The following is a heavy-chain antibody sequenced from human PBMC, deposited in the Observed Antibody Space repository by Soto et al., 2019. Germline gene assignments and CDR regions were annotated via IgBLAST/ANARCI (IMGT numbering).Heavy chain of an antibody. D-gene: IGHD3-22*01. CDR2: IIPVFGKP. Sequence: QVQLVQSGAEVKKPGSSVKVSCKASGGSLSNYGISWVRQAPGQGLEWMGAIIPVFGKPNYAQKFQNRVTTTADESTTTVYMEVRSLTSEDTAVYYCARGDATKIVVTTYYAMDVWGQGTTVTVSS. CDR3: ARGDATKIVVTTYYAMDV. J-gene: IGHJ6*02. CDR1: GGSLSNYG. V-gene: IGHV1-69*12.